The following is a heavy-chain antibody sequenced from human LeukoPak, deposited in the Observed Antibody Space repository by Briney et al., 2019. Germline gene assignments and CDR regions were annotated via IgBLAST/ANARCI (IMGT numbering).Heavy chain of an antibody. CDR2: ISSSSSYI. D-gene: IGHD3-10*01. CDR3: ARGGSSDY. J-gene: IGHJ4*02. Sequence: PGGSLRLSCVASRFTFSTYSMNWVRQAPGRGLEWVSSISSSSSYIYYADSVKGRFTISRDNAKNSLYLQMNSLRAEDTAVYYCARGGSSDYWGQGTLVTVSS. V-gene: IGHV3-21*01. CDR1: RFTFSTYS.